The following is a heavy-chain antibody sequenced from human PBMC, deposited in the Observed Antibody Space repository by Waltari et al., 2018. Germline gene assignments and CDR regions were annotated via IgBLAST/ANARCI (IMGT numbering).Heavy chain of an antibody. D-gene: IGHD5-12*01. Sequence: QVQLVESGGGVVQPGRSLRLSCAASAFTFSTYGMHWVRQAPGKGLEWGAVISYDGSNKFYAESVKGRFTISRDNSKNTLYLQMNSLRVEDTAVYFCAKERHPRWLQSTYFDYWGQGTLVTVSS. J-gene: IGHJ4*02. CDR1: AFTFSTYG. V-gene: IGHV3-30*18. CDR3: AKERHPRWLQSTYFDY. CDR2: ISYDGSNK.